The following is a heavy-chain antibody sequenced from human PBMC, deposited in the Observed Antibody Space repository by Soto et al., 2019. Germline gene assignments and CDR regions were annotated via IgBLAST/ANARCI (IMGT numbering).Heavy chain of an antibody. CDR1: GFTFSSYG. V-gene: IGHV3-30*18. CDR2: ISYDGSNK. J-gene: IGHJ4*02. D-gene: IGHD5-18*01. CDR3: AKSATAMARSYYLDY. Sequence: GGSLRLSCAASGFTFSSYGMHWVRQAPGKGLEWVAVISYDGSNKYYADSVKGRFTISRDNSKNTLYLQMNSLRAEDTAVYYCAKSATAMARSYYLDYWGQGTLVTVSS.